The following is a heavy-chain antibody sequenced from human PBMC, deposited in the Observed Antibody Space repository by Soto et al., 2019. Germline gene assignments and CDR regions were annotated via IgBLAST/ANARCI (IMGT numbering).Heavy chain of an antibody. CDR1: GYTFTSYG. J-gene: IGHJ3*02. Sequence: ASVKVSCKASGYTFTSYGISWVRQAPGQGLEWMGWISAHNGNTKYAQKLQGRVTITADKSTSTAYMELSSLRSEDTAVYYCARGGPGSSNAFDIWGQGTMVTVSS. CDR3: ARGGPGSSNAFDI. CDR2: ISAHNGNT. V-gene: IGHV1-18*01. D-gene: IGHD1-26*01.